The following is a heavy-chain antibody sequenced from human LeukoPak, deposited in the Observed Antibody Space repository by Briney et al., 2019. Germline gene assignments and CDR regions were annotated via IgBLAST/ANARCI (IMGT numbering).Heavy chain of an antibody. V-gene: IGHV3-30*18. J-gene: IGHJ4*02. CDR1: GFTFSSYA. CDR3: AKSRRRNYDYVWGSYRPSPLFDY. CDR2: ISYDGSNK. D-gene: IGHD3-16*02. Sequence: GGSLRLSCAASGFTFSSYAMHWVRQAPGKGLEWVAVISYDGSNKYYADSVKGRFTISRDNSKNTLYLQMNSLRAEDTAVYYCAKSRRRNYDYVWGSYRPSPLFDYWGQGTLVTVSS.